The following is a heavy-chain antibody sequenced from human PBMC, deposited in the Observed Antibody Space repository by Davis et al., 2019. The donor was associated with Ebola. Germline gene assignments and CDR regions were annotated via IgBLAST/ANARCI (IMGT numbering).Heavy chain of an antibody. CDR2: IYYSGST. D-gene: IGHD3-10*01. J-gene: IGHJ5*02. Sequence: MPSETLSLTCTVSGGSISSYYWSWIRQPPGKGLEWIGYIYYSGSTNYNPSLKSRVTISVDTSKNQFSLKLSSVTAADTAVYYCARVLLWFGELPNWFDPWGQGTLVTVSS. CDR3: ARVLLWFGELPNWFDP. V-gene: IGHV4-59*08. CDR1: GGSISSYY.